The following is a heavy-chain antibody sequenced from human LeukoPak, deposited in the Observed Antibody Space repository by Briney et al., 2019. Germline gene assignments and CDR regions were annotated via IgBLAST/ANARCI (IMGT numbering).Heavy chain of an antibody. D-gene: IGHD3-10*01. Sequence: GGSLRLSCAASGFTFSTNAMAWVRQAPGKGLEWVSAIRGSGDDTYYADSVKGRFTISRDNSKNTLSLQMNSLRAEDTAVYYCARDSSGSDHFDNWGQGTLVTVSS. CDR1: GFTFSTNA. V-gene: IGHV3-23*01. CDR2: IRGSGDDT. J-gene: IGHJ4*02. CDR3: ARDSSGSDHFDN.